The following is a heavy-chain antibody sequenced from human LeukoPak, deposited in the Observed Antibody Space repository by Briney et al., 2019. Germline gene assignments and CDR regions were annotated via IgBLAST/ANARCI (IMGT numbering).Heavy chain of an antibody. CDR1: GFTFSSYA. V-gene: IGHV3-30-3*01. CDR2: ISYDGSNK. D-gene: IGHD6-13*01. J-gene: IGHJ3*02. Sequence: GGSLRLSCAASGFTFSSYAMHWVRQAPGKGLEWVAVISYDGSNKYYADSVKGRFTISRDNSKNTLYLQMNSLRAEDTAVYYCARGSGSSWYDAFDIWGQGTMVTVSS. CDR3: ARGSGSSWYDAFDI.